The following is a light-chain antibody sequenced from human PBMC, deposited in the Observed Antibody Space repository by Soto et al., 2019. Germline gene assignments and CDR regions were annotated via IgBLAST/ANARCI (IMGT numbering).Light chain of an antibody. Sequence: EIVMTQSPLTLSVSPGERATLSCTASQSVDTYLAWYQQKPGQAPRLLIFGASTRATDVPARFSGSGSGTEFSLTVSSLQSEDFAVYFCQQYIDWPLTFGQGTRVEIK. CDR3: QQYIDWPLT. J-gene: IGKJ1*01. CDR1: QSVDTY. V-gene: IGKV3-15*01. CDR2: GAS.